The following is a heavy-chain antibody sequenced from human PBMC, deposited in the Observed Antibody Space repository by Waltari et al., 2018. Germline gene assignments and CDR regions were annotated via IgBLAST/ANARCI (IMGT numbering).Heavy chain of an antibody. D-gene: IGHD3-10*01. CDR2: ISNSGGDT. J-gene: IGHJ4*02. Sequence: EVQMLESGGGLVQPGGSLRLSCAVSGFPFSTYALSWVRQVAGKGLGGVSGISNSGGDTDYADSVKGRFTISRDNSKNTVYLQMNGLRVEDTALYYCAKDHGVAYWGQGTQVTVSS. CDR3: AKDHGVAY. V-gene: IGHV3-23*01. CDR1: GFPFSTYA.